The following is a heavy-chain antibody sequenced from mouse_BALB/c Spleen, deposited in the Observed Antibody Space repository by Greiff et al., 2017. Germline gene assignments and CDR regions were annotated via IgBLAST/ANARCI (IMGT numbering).Heavy chain of an antibody. CDR2: ISDGGSYT. CDR1: GFTFSDYY. V-gene: IGHV5-4*02. CDR3: ARERGGRFAY. D-gene: IGHD1-1*02. J-gene: IGHJ3*01. Sequence: EVQRVESGGGLVKPGGSLKLSCAASGFTFSDYYMYWVRQTPEKRLEWVATISDGGSYTYYPDSVKGRFTISRDNAKNNLYLQMSSLKSEDTAMYYCARERGGRFAYWGQGTLVTVSA.